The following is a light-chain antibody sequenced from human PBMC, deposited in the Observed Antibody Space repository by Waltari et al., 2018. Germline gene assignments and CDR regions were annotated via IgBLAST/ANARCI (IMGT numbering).Light chain of an antibody. CDR1: SGHSSHP. CDR3: QTWDTGIVV. Sequence: QLVLTQSPSASASLGASVKFTCTLTSGHSSHPIPWPQQQPDKGPRYLMNVNSDGSHTKGDGIPNRFSGSSSGAERYLTISSLQSEDEADYYCQTWDTGIVVFGGGTKLTVL. CDR2: VNSDGSH. V-gene: IGLV4-69*01. J-gene: IGLJ2*01.